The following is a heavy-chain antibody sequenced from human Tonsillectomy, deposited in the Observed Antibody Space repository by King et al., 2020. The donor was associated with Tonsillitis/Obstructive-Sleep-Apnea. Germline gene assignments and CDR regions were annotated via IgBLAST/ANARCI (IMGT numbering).Heavy chain of an antibody. J-gene: IGHJ4*02. V-gene: IGHV6-1*01. CDR2: TYYRSKWYS. CDR3: ASGYGGYGPFDC. CDR1: GDSVSSYSAT. Sequence: HVQLQQSGPGLVKPSQTLSLTCAISGDSVSSYSATWSWIRQSPSGGLQWLGRTYYRSKWYSDYAVSVSSRITITPDPSKNQFSLHLSSVTPEDTAVYYCASGYGGYGPFDCWGQGTLVTVSS. D-gene: IGHD5-12*01.